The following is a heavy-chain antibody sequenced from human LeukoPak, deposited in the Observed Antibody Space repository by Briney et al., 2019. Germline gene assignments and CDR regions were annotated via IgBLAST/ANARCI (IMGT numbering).Heavy chain of an antibody. D-gene: IGHD6-19*01. CDR2: ISSNGGST. CDR3: ARAEAGHYFDY. J-gene: IGHJ4*02. V-gene: IGHV3-64*01. CDR1: GFTFSSFA. Sequence: GGSLRLSCAASGFTFSSFAMHWVRQAPGKGLEYVSAISSNGGSTFYANSAKGRFTISRDNAENTLYLQMGSLRAEDMAVYYCARAEAGHYFDYWGQGTLVTVSS.